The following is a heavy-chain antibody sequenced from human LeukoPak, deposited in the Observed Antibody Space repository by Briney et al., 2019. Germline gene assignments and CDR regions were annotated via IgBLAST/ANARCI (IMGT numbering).Heavy chain of an antibody. CDR1: ALTVSSDA. D-gene: IGHD3-22*01. V-gene: IGHV3-23*01. Sequence: GGSLRLSCAPSALTVSSDATSCVRQAPGKGLEWVSAISGSGGSTYYADSVKGRFTISSDNSKNTLYLQMNSLRAEDTAVYYCATALSSGYYLGFDYWRQGTLVTVSS. CDR3: ATALSSGYYLGFDY. CDR2: ISGSGGST. J-gene: IGHJ4*02.